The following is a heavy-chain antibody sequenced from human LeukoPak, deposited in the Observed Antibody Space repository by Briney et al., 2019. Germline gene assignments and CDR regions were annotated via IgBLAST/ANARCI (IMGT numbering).Heavy chain of an antibody. D-gene: IGHD3-10*01. Sequence: SETLSLTCTVSGGSISSYYWSWIRQPAGKGLEWIGRIYTSGSTNYNPSLKSRVNMSVDTSKNQFSLKLSSVTAADTAVYYCATTMVRGVMSDYWGQGTLVTVSS. J-gene: IGHJ4*02. V-gene: IGHV4-4*07. CDR2: IYTSGST. CDR1: GGSISSYY. CDR3: ATTMVRGVMSDY.